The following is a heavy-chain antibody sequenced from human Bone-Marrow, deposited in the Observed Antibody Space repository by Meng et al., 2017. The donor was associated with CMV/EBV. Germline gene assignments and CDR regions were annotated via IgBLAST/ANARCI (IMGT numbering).Heavy chain of an antibody. CDR1: GFTINYYW. V-gene: IGHV3-74*01. D-gene: IGHD1-26*01. Sequence: GESLKISCAASGFTINYYWMHWVRQAPGKGLVWVCNSDGRTIHYADFVKGRFTISRDNAKNTLYLEMHSLRADDTAVYYCARDGSHRSPDYYYYGMDVWGQGTTVTVSS. CDR2: NSDGRTI. J-gene: IGHJ6*02. CDR3: ARDGSHRSPDYYYYGMDV.